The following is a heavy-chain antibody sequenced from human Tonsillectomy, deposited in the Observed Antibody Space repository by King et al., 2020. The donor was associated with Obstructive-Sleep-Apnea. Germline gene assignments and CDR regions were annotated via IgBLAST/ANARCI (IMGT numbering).Heavy chain of an antibody. Sequence: QLQESGPGLVKPSQTLSLTCTVSGGSISSGGYYWRWIRQHPGKGLEWIGYIYYSGSTYYNPSLKSRVTISVDTSKNQFSLKLSSVTAADTAVYYCASQKLWFGEWYFDYWGQGTLVTVSS. CDR2: IYYSGST. CDR1: GGSISSGGYY. D-gene: IGHD3-10*01. J-gene: IGHJ4*02. V-gene: IGHV4-31*03. CDR3: ASQKLWFGEWYFDY.